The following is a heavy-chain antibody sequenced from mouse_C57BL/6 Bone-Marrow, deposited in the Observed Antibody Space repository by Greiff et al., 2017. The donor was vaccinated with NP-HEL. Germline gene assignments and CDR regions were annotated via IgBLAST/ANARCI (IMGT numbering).Heavy chain of an antibody. D-gene: IGHD1-1*01. CDR3: ARLITTVVAANYFDY. CDR2: ISYSGSP. J-gene: IGHJ2*01. CDR1: GYSITSDY. V-gene: IGHV3-8*01. Sequence: EVMLVESGPGLAKPSQTLSLTCSVTGYSITSDYWNWIRKFPGNKLEYMGYISYSGSPYYNPSLKSRISITRDTSKNQYYLQLNSVTTEDTATYYCARLITTVVAANYFDYWGQGTTLTVSS.